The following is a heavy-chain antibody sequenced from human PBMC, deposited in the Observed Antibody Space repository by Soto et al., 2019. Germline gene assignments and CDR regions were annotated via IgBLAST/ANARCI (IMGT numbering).Heavy chain of an antibody. CDR1: GGSFSGYY. CDR3: ASIAAAGTGATYYYYGMDV. V-gene: IGHV4-34*01. CDR2: INHSGST. D-gene: IGHD6-13*01. Sequence: SETLSLTCAVYGGSFSGYYWSWIRQPPGKGLEWIGEINHSGSTNYNPSLKSRVTISVDTSKNQFSLKLSSVTAADTAVYYCASIAAAGTGATYYYYGMDVWAQGTTVTVSS. J-gene: IGHJ6*02.